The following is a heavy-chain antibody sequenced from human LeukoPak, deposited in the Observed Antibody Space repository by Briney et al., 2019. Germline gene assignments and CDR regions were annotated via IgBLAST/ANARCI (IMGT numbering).Heavy chain of an antibody. CDR3: ARYSSGWSRNWLDP. J-gene: IGHJ5*02. V-gene: IGHV4-59*11. Sequence: RPSETLSLTCTVSGGSISSHYWSWIRQPPGKGLEWIGYIYYSGSTNYNPSLKSRVTISVDTSKNQFSLKLSSVTAADTAVYYCARYSSGWSRNWLDPWGQGTLVTVSS. CDR2: IYYSGST. CDR1: GGSISSHY. D-gene: IGHD6-19*01.